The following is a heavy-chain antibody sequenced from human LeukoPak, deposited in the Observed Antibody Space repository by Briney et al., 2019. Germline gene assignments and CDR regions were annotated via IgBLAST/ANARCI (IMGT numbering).Heavy chain of an antibody. D-gene: IGHD6-19*01. V-gene: IGHV4-34*01. Sequence: PSETLSLTCAVYGGTFSGYYWSWIRQPPGEGLEWIGEINHSGSTNYNPSLKSRVTISVDTSKNQFSLKLSSVTAADTAVYYCARGPNHSSGWFHWGQGTLVTVSP. CDR2: INHSGST. CDR3: ARGPNHSSGWFH. CDR1: GGTFSGYY. J-gene: IGHJ4*02.